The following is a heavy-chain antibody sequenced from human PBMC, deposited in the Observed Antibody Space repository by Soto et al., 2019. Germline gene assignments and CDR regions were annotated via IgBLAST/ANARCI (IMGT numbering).Heavy chain of an antibody. CDR1: GFTSSSYS. J-gene: IGHJ3*01. CDR2: ISSSSYI. V-gene: IGHV3-21*01. Sequence: EVQLVEAGGGLVKPGGSLRLSCAASGFTSSSYSMNWVRQAPGKGLEWVSSISSSSYIYYEDSVKGRFTISRDNDKNSLYLQMNSLRAEDTAVYYCARDREGVGAGLFWGQGTMVTVSS. D-gene: IGHD1-26*01. CDR3: ARDREGVGAGLF.